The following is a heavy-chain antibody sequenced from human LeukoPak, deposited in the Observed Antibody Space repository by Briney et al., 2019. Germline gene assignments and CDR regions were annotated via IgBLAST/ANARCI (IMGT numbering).Heavy chain of an antibody. V-gene: IGHV3-64*01. CDR3: ARVGSSSSWDY. CDR1: GFTFSNYA. J-gene: IGHJ4*02. D-gene: IGHD6-13*01. CDR2: ISSNGGST. Sequence: AGSLRLSCAASGFTFSNYAMHWVRQAPGKGLKYVSAISSNGGSTYYANSVKGRFTISRDNSKNTLYLQMGSLRAEDMAVYYCARVGSSSSWDYWGQGTLVTVSS.